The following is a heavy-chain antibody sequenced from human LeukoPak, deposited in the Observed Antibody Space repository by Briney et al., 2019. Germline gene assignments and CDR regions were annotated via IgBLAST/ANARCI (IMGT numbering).Heavy chain of an antibody. CDR1: GFTFSSYW. CDR3: AGGGFYYYDSSGYYGFDP. Sequence: GGSLRLSCAASGFTFSSYWMSWVRQAPGKGLEWVANIKQDGSEKYYVDSVKGRFTISRDNAKNSLYLQMNSLKAEDTAVYYCAGGGFYYYDSSGYYGFDPWGQGTLVTVSS. CDR2: IKQDGSEK. J-gene: IGHJ5*02. D-gene: IGHD3-22*01. V-gene: IGHV3-7*01.